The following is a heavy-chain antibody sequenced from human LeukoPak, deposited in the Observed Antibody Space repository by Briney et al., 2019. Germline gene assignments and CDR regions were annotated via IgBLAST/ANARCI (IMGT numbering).Heavy chain of an antibody. V-gene: IGHV3-21*01. CDR3: AKDSSSWGFDS. Sequence: TGESLRLSCAASGFTFSSYSMNWVRQAPGKGLEWVSSISSASNYIYYSHSVRGRFTISRDNAKNSLYLQMNSLRAEDTAVYYCAKDSSSWGFDSWGQGTLVTVSS. D-gene: IGHD6-6*01. CDR2: ISSASNYI. CDR1: GFTFSSYS. J-gene: IGHJ4*02.